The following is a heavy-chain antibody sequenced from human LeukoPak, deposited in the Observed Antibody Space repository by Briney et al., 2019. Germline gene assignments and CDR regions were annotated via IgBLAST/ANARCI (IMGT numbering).Heavy chain of an antibody. J-gene: IGHJ4*02. Sequence: SVKVSCKASGGTFSSYAISWVRQAPGQGLEWMGGIIPIFGTANYAQKFQGRVTITADESTSTAYMELSSLRSEDTAVYYCAAGSSGLLTDCGGDCYNFDYWGQGTLVTASS. V-gene: IGHV1-69*13. CDR1: GGTFSSYA. CDR2: IIPIFGTA. CDR3: AAGSSGLLTDCGGDCYNFDY. D-gene: IGHD2-21*01.